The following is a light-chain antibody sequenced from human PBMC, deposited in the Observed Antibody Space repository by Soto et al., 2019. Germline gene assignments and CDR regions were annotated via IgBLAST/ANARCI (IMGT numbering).Light chain of an antibody. CDR1: SSSIGNNF. CDR2: DSN. Sequence: QSVLTQPPSVSAAPGQKVTISCSGSSSSIGNNFVSWYQQFPGTAPKLLIDDSNQRPSGTPDRFSGSRSGTSATLDITGLQPGDEADYYCGTWDSSQSAAVFGGGTKVTVL. J-gene: IGLJ2*01. V-gene: IGLV1-51*01. CDR3: GTWDSSQSAAV.